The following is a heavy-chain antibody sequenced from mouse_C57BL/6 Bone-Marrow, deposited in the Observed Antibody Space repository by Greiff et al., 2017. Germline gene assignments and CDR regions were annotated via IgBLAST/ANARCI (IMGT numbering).Heavy chain of an antibody. J-gene: IGHJ3*01. CDR1: GFNIKNTY. D-gene: IGHD2-10*01. V-gene: IGHV14-3*01. CDR3: ARSFYGNNAWFAY. Sequence: VQLQQSVAELVRPGASVKLSCTASGFNIKNTYMHWVKQRPEQGLEWIGRIDPANGNTKYAPQFQGKATITADTSSNPAYLQLSSLTSEDTAIYYCARSFYGNNAWFAYWGQGTLVTVSA. CDR2: IDPANGNT.